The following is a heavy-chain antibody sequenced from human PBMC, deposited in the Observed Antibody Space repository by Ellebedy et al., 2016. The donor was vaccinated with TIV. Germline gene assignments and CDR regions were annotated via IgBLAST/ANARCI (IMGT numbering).Heavy chain of an antibody. V-gene: IGHV3-15*01. D-gene: IGHD2-15*01. J-gene: IGHJ4*02. CDR3: AAGTGRTDFDY. CDR1: GFTFSNAW. Sequence: GESLKISXAASGFTFSNAWMSWVRQAPGKGLEWVGRIKSKTDYGTRDFAAPLRGRFTISRDDSKNTLYLQMNSLETDDTAVYYCAAGTGRTDFDYWGQGTLVTVSS. CDR2: IKSKTDYGTR.